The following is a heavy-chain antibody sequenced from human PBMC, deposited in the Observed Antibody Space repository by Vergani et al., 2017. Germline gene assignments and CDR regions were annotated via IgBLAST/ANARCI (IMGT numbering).Heavy chain of an antibody. Sequence: EVQLVQSGAEVKKPGESLKISCKGSGYSFTSYWIGWVRQMPGKGLEWMGIIYPGDSDTRYSPSFQDQVTISADKSISTAYLQWSSLKASDTAMYYCARCGVDTAMVSGNYMDVWGKGTTVTVSS. CDR1: GYSFTSYW. D-gene: IGHD5-18*01. V-gene: IGHV5-51*01. CDR2: IYPGDSDT. CDR3: ARCGVDTAMVSGNYMDV. J-gene: IGHJ6*03.